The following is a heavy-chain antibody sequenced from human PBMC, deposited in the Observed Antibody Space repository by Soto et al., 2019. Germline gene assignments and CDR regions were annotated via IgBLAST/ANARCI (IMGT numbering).Heavy chain of an antibody. CDR3: ASSLWRHAFDI. Sequence: QEQLVQSGAEVKKPGASVKVSCKASGDTFTSYYLHWVRQAPGQGLEWMGIINPTYNSTTFAQRFRGRVTMTSDTSTSTVYMELSSLRSEDKAIYYCASSLWRHAFDIWGQGTMVTVSS. D-gene: IGHD3-3*01. CDR1: GDTFTSYY. V-gene: IGHV1-46*01. CDR2: INPTYNST. J-gene: IGHJ3*02.